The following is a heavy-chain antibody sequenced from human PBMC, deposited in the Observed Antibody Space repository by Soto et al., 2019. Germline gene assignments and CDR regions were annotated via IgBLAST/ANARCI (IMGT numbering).Heavy chain of an antibody. J-gene: IGHJ6*02. V-gene: IGHV1-69*12. Sequence: QVQLMQSGAEVKKPGSSVKVSCKASGGTFSTSAISWVRQAPGEGLEWVGGIMPVFATPDYAQKFQGRVTISADDSTTTAYRELTSRTTDDTAVYYCARDKDRQQLGGNYYYILDVWGQGTAITVSS. CDR1: GGTFSTSA. CDR2: IMPVFATP. D-gene: IGHD3-3*02. CDR3: ARDKDRQQLGGNYYYILDV.